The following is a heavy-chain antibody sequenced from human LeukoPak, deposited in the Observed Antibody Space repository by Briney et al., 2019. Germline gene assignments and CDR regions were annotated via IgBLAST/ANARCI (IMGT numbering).Heavy chain of an antibody. CDR2: VYISGST. Sequence: SETLSLTCTVSGGSISSYSWSWIRQPAGKGLEWIGRVYISGSTNYNPSLKSRVTMSVDTSKNQFSLKLSSVTAADTAVYYCARSRDGYNSVDYWGQGTLATVSS. CDR1: GGSISSYS. J-gene: IGHJ4*02. V-gene: IGHV4-4*07. CDR3: ARSRDGYNSVDY. D-gene: IGHD5-24*01.